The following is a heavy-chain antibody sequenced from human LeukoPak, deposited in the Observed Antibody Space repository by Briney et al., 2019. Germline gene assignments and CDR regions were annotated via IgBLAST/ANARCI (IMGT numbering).Heavy chain of an antibody. CDR3: ARGRCCSSTSCLDFDY. CDR1: GYTFTSYG. D-gene: IGHD2-2*01. Sequence: ASVKVSCKASGYTFTSYGISWVRQAPGQGLEWMGWISAYNGNTNYAQKLEGRVTMTTDTSTSTAYMELRSLRSEDTAVYYCARGRCCSSTSCLDFDYWGQGTLVTVSS. CDR2: ISAYNGNT. V-gene: IGHV1-18*01. J-gene: IGHJ4*02.